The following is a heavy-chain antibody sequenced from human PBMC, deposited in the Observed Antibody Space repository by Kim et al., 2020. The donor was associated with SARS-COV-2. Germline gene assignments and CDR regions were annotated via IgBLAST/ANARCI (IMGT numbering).Heavy chain of an antibody. V-gene: IGHV3-23*01. CDR2: ISGSGGST. CDR1: GFTFSSYA. J-gene: IGHJ4*02. CDR3: AKQNHYYGSGSYSPLDY. D-gene: IGHD3-10*01. Sequence: GGSLRHSCAASGFTFSSYAMSWVRQAPGKGLEWVSAISGSGGSTYYADSVKGRFTISRDNSKNTLYLQMNSLRAEDTAVYYCAKQNHYYGSGSYSPLDYWGQGTLVTVSS.